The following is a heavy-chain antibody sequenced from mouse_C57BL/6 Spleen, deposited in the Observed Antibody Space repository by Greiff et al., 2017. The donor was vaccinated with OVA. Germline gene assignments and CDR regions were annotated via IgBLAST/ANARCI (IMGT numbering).Heavy chain of an antibody. V-gene: IGHV5-2*01. CDR3: ARHGYDYDGYYAMDY. J-gene: IGHJ4*01. D-gene: IGHD2-4*01. Sequence: DVMLVESGGGLVQPGESLKLSCESNEYEFPSHDMSWVRKTPEKRLELVAAINSDGGSTSYPDTMESRFIISRDNTKKTLYLQMSSLRSEDTALYDCARHGYDYDGYYAMDYWGQGTSVTVSS. CDR1: EYEFPSHD. CDR2: INSDGGST.